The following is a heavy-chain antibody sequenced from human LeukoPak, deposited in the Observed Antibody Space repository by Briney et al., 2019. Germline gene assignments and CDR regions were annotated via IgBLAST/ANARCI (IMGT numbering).Heavy chain of an antibody. CDR1: GGSLGNNY. CDR2: IYHSGSTEYSGST. CDR3: ARMIGPYYCDY. J-gene: IGHJ4*02. D-gene: IGHD3-22*01. Sequence: SETPSLTCTVSGGSLGNNYWTWIRQPPGKGLEWIGYIYHSGSTEYSGSTKYNPSLGRRVTISVDMSKNQFSLKLSSVTAADTAVYYCARMIGPYYCDYWGQGTLVTVSS. V-gene: IGHV4-59*01.